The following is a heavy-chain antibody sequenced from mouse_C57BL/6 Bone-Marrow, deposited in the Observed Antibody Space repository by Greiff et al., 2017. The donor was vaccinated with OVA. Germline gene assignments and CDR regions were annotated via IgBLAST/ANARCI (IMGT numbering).Heavy chain of an antibody. V-gene: IGHV1-55*01. Sequence: QVQLKEPGAELVKPGASVKMSCKASGYTFTSYWITWVKQRPGQGLEWIGDIYPGSGSTNYNEKFKSKATLTVDTSSSTAYMQLSSLTSEDSAVYYCGIAQATFDYWGQGTTLTVSS. D-gene: IGHD3-2*02. CDR2: IYPGSGST. J-gene: IGHJ2*01. CDR1: GYTFTSYW. CDR3: GIAQATFDY.